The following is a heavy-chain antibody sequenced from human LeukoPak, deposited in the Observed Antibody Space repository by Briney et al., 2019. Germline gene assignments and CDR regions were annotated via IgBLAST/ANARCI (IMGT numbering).Heavy chain of an antibody. CDR2: INHSGST. V-gene: IGHV4-34*01. Sequence: SETLSLTCAVYGGSFSGYYWSWIRQPPGKGLEWIAEINHSGSTNYNPSLKSRVTISVDTSKNQFSLTLSSVTAADTAVYYCARVARCTSCFDVDYWGQGTLVTVSS. J-gene: IGHJ4*02. D-gene: IGHD2-2*01. CDR1: GGSFSGYY. CDR3: ARVARCTSCFDVDY.